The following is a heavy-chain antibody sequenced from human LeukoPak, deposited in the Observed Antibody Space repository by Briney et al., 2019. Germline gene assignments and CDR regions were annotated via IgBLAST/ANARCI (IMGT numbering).Heavy chain of an antibody. CDR2: ISTYNGNT. V-gene: IGHV1-18*01. CDR1: GYTFTSYG. D-gene: IGHD3-3*01. J-gene: IGHJ5*02. CDR3: ARDLGIWSGCYNWFDP. Sequence: ASVKVSCKASGYTFTSYGISWVREAPGQGLEWMGWISTYNGNTNYAHKLPVRVTMTTDTSTSTAYMELRSLRSDDTAGYYCARDLGIWSGCYNWFDPWGQGTLVTVSS.